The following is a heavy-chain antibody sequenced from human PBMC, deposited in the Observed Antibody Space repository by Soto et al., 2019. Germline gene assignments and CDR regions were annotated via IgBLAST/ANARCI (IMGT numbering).Heavy chain of an antibody. J-gene: IGHJ5*02. CDR3: ARPSGYSSPDNWFDP. CDR2: IRAYNGNT. Sequence: QVQLVQSGAEVKKPGASVKVSCKASGYTFTSYGISWVRQSPGQGLEWMGWIRAYNGNTNHAQQSQGRVAVTTDTSTGTAYMELMNLRSDDTAVYYCARPSGYSSPDNWFDPWGQGPLFTVSS. CDR1: GYTFTSYG. V-gene: IGHV1-18*01. D-gene: IGHD6-13*01.